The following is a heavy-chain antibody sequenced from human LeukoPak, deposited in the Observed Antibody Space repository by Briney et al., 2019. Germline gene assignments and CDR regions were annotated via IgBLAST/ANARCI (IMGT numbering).Heavy chain of an antibody. Sequence: PSETLSLTCAVSGYSISSGYYWAWIRQPPGKGLEWIGIIYHSGSSYYNPSLKSRATLAVDTSKNQFSLKLSSVTAPESAVYNCSTLSILAQLSWNFDFWGQGTLVTVSS. CDR3: STLSILAQLSWNFDF. CDR1: GYSISSGYY. V-gene: IGHV4-38-2*01. CDR2: IYHSGSS. J-gene: IGHJ4*01. D-gene: IGHD3-3*01.